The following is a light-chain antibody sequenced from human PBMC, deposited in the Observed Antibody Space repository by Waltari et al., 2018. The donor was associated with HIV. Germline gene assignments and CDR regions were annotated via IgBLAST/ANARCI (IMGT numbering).Light chain of an antibody. Sequence: EIVLTQSPATLSLSPGDSAPLSCRASQSVGSYLAWYQQKPGQAPRLLIFDTSDTATGIPARFSGTGSGTDFTLTISSLEPEDFAVYYCQHRYNWPRVTFGQGTRLEIK. CDR1: QSVGSY. CDR3: QHRYNWPRVT. V-gene: IGKV3-11*01. CDR2: DTS. J-gene: IGKJ5*01.